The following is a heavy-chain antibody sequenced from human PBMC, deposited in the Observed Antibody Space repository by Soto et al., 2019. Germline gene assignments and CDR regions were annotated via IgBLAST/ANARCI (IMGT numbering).Heavy chain of an antibody. CDR1: GFTFSSYS. D-gene: IGHD4-17*01. J-gene: IGHJ6*02. Sequence: GGSLRLSCAASGFTFSSYSMNWVRQAPGKGLEWVSSISSSSSYIYYADSVKGRFTISRDNSKNTLYLQMNSLRAEDTAVYYCAKDLNRLQGDYGYYYYYGMDVWGQGTTVTVSS. CDR2: ISSSSSYI. CDR3: AKDLNRLQGDYGYYYYYGMDV. V-gene: IGHV3-21*04.